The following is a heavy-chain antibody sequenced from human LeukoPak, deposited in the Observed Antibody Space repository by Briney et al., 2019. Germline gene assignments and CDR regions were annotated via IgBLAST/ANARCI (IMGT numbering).Heavy chain of an antibody. J-gene: IGHJ4*02. V-gene: IGHV3-64*02. CDR2: ITRKGDST. CDR3: ARQAAGVVY. D-gene: IGHD6-13*01. Sequence: GGSLRLSCAASGFTFCTYAMHWVRQAPGKGLEYVSGITRKGDSTYYADSVKGRFTISRDNSKNTLYLQMGGLRAEDMAVYYCARQAAGVVYWGQGTLVTVSS. CDR1: GFTFCTYA.